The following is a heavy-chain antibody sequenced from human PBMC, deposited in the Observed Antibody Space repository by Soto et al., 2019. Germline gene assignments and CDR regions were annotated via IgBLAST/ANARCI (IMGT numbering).Heavy chain of an antibody. Sequence: PGGSLRLSCAASGFTFSSYTMSWVRQAPGKGLEWVSAISGSGGSTYYADSVKGRFTISRDNSKNTLYVQMNSLRADDTAIYYCAKPLLLIYSSTSPLYALDVWGPRTTVPV. V-gene: IGHV3-23*01. J-gene: IGHJ6*02. D-gene: IGHD6-13*01. CDR3: AKPLLLIYSSTSPLYALDV. CDR2: ISGSGGST. CDR1: GFTFSSYT.